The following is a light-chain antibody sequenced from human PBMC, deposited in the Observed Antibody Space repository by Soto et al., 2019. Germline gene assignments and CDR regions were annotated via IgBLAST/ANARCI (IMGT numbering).Light chain of an antibody. V-gene: IGLV2-14*01. J-gene: IGLJ1*01. CDR1: SSDVGGYNY. CDR2: EVS. CDR3: SSYTSSSTLV. Sequence: QSVLTQPASVSGSPGQSITISCTGTSSDVGGYNYVSRYQQHPGKAPKLMIYEVSNRPSGVSNRFSGSKSGNTASLTISGLHAEDEADYYCSSYTSSSTLVFGTGTKLTVL.